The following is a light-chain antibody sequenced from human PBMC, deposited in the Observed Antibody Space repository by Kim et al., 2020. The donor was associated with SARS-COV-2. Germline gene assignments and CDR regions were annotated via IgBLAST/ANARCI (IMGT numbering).Light chain of an antibody. Sequence: QSVLTQPPSASGTPGQRVTISCSGSSSDIGSNTVDWYRQLPGTAPKLLMYFNNQRPSGVPDRFSGSKSGTSASLAISGLQSEDEGHYYCAAWDDDLNGWVFGGGTKLTV. CDR1: SSDIGSNT. CDR2: FNN. V-gene: IGLV1-44*01. J-gene: IGLJ3*02. CDR3: AAWDDDLNGWV.